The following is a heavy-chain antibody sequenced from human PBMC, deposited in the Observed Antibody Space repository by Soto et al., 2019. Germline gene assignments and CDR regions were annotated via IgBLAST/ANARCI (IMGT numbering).Heavy chain of an antibody. CDR1: GGSFRGYY. J-gene: IGHJ6*02. Sequence: SETLSLTCAVYGGSFRGYYWSWIRQPPGKGLEWIGEINHSGSTNYNPSLKSRVTISVDTSKNQFSLKLSSVTAADTAVYYCARGLTIFGVVMPYYYYYGMDVWGQGTTVTVSS. D-gene: IGHD3-3*01. CDR2: INHSGST. V-gene: IGHV4-34*01. CDR3: ARGLTIFGVVMPYYYYYGMDV.